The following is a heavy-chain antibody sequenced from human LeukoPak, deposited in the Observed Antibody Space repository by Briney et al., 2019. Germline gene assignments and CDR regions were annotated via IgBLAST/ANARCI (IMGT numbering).Heavy chain of an antibody. CDR3: AKYSSGLLVGP. D-gene: IGHD6-19*01. J-gene: IGHJ5*02. V-gene: IGHV4-59*01. CDR1: SGSISTYY. CDR2: IYYSGST. Sequence: SETLSLTCTVSSGSISTYYWTWIRQPPGKGLEWIGYIYYSGSTNYNPSLKSRVTISIDTSKNQFSLKLSSVTAADTAVYYCAKYSSGLLVGPGGQGTRVRVPS.